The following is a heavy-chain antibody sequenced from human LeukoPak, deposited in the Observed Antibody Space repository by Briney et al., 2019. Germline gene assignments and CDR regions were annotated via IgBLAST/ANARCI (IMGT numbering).Heavy chain of an antibody. Sequence: GGSLRLSCTASGFSFSDYYMSWIRQAPGKGLEWVSKISSSSSYKNYADSVKGRFTISRDNAKNSLYLQINSLRAEDTAVYYCARDQEVATTDWGQGTLVTVSS. CDR2: ISSSSSYK. J-gene: IGHJ4*02. CDR3: ARDQEVATTD. CDR1: GFSFSDYY. D-gene: IGHD5-12*01. V-gene: IGHV3-11*06.